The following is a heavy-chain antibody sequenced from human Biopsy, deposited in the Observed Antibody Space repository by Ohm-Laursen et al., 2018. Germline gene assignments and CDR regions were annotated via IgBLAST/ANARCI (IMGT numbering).Heavy chain of an antibody. CDR3: ARGPYGDNAGAFDV. CDR2: FSHTGTT. Sequence: SDTLSLTCVVDGGSFSGYDWTWIRQPPGKGLEWVGEFSHTGTTIYNPSLKSRLTISVDKSKNHFSLRLTSVTAADTATYFCARGPYGDNAGAFDVWGQGTVATVSS. CDR1: GGSFSGYD. V-gene: IGHV4-34*01. D-gene: IGHD4/OR15-4a*01. J-gene: IGHJ3*01.